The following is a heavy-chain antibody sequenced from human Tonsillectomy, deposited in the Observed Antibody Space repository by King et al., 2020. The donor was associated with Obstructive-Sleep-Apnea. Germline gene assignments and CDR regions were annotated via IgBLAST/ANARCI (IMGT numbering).Heavy chain of an antibody. CDR2: IYHSGST. Sequence: VQLQESGPGLVKPSETLSLTCTVSGYSISSGYYWGWIRQPPGKGLEWIGSIYHSGSTYYNPSLKSPITISVDTSKNQFSLKLSSLTAADTAVYYCATGTTDTAGAFDIWGQGTMVTVSS. CDR1: GYSISSGYY. J-gene: IGHJ3*02. CDR3: ATGTTDTAGAFDI. V-gene: IGHV4-38-2*02. D-gene: IGHD1-1*01.